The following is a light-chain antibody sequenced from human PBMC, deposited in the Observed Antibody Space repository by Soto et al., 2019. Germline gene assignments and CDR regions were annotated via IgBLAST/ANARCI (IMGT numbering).Light chain of an antibody. CDR1: QSVSSSY. Sequence: EIVLTQSPGTLSLSPGERATLSCRSSQSVSSSYLAWYQQKPGQAPRLLIYDVSSRATGIPDRFSGSGSGTDFTLTLSRLEPEDFAVSYCQQYGSSPTFGQGTKVEIK. CDR3: QQYGSSPT. V-gene: IGKV3-20*01. CDR2: DVS. J-gene: IGKJ1*01.